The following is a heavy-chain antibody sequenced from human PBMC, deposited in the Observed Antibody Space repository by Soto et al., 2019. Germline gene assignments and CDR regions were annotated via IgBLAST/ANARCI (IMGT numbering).Heavy chain of an antibody. V-gene: IGHV1-69*05. CDR1: GGTFSSYA. CDR3: AAGGGYYYYYGMDV. CDR2: IIPIFGTA. Sequence: SVKVSCKASGGTFSSYAISWVREAPGQGLEWMGGIIPIFGTANYAQKFQGRFTISRDNSKNTLYLQMNSLRAEDTAVYYCAAGGGYYYYYGMDVWGQGTTVTVSS. J-gene: IGHJ6*02. D-gene: IGHD6-25*01.